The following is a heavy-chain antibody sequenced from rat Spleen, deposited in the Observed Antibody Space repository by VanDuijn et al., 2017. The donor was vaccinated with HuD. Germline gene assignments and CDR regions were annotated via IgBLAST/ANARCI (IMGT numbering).Heavy chain of an antibody. CDR3: ANHAYTNYRTLGWFAY. CDR2: ISPSGGGT. D-gene: IGHD1-10*01. V-gene: IGHV5S23*01. CDR1: GFIFRNYD. J-gene: IGHJ3*01. Sequence: EVQLVESGGGLVQPGRSLELSCAASGFIFRNYDMAWVRQAPTKGLEWVASISPSGGGTYYRDSVKGRFTVSRDNAKSTVHLQMDSLRSEDTATYYCANHAYTNYRTLGWFAYWGLGTLVTVSS.